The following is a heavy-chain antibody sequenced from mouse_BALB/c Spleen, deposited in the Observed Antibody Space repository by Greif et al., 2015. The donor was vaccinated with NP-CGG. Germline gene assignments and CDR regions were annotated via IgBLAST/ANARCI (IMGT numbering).Heavy chain of an antibody. CDR3: ARHRQLGLYAMDY. J-gene: IGHJ4*01. CDR2: ISNGGGST. CDR1: GFTFSSYT. Sequence: EVKLMESGGGLVQPGGSLKLSCAASGFTFSSYTMSWVRQTPEKRLEWVAYISNGGGSTYYPDTVKGRFTISRDNAKNTRVLQMSSRNSEDTAMYSCARHRQLGLYAMDYWGQGTSVTVSS. D-gene: IGHD3-2*01. V-gene: IGHV5-12-2*01.